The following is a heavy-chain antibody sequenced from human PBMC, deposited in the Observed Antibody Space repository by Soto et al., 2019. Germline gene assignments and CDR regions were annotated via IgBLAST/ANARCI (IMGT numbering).Heavy chain of an antibody. CDR3: AMEYCSSTSCYRDY. V-gene: IGHV1-69*02. J-gene: IGHJ4*02. D-gene: IGHD2-2*02. CDR2: IIPILGIA. CDR1: GGTFSSYT. Sequence: QVQLVQSGAEVKKPGSSVKISCKASGGTFSSYTISWVRQAPGQGLEWMGRIIPILGIANYAQKFQGRVTITLDKSTSTAYMELSSLRSEDTAEYYCAMEYCSSTSCYRDYWGQGTLVTVSS.